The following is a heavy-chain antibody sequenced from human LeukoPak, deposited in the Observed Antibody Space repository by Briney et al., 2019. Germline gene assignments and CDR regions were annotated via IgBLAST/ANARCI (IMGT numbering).Heavy chain of an antibody. CDR3: ASSPMVESSGWYAGYYYYGMDV. Sequence: GSSVKVSCKASGGTFSSYAISWVRQAPGQGLEWMGGIIPIFGTANYAQKFQGRVTITADKSTSTAYMELSRLRSEDTAVYYCASSPMVESSGWYAGYYYYGMDVWGKGTTVTVSS. V-gene: IGHV1-69*06. J-gene: IGHJ6*04. CDR2: IIPIFGTA. CDR1: GGTFSSYA. D-gene: IGHD6-19*01.